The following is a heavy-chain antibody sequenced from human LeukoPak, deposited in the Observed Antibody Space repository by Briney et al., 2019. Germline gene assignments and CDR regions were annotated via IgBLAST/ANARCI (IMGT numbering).Heavy chain of an antibody. J-gene: IGHJ4*02. CDR2: IYYSGST. Sequence: SETLSLTCTVSGGSISSYYWSWIRQPPGKGLEWIGYIYYSGSTNYNPSLKSRVTISVDTSKNQFSLKLSSVTAADTAVYYCARHLGMVRGVTTAHFDYWGQGTLATVSS. D-gene: IGHD3-10*01. CDR1: GGSISSYY. CDR3: ARHLGMVRGVTTAHFDY. V-gene: IGHV4-59*08.